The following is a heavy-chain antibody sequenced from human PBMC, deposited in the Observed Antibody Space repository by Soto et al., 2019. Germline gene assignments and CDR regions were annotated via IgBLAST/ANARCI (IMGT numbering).Heavy chain of an antibody. CDR1: GFPFSDYY. D-gene: IGHD3-3*01. V-gene: IGHV1-2*02. CDR3: ARFGVVITNYYYSGMDL. J-gene: IGHJ6*02. Sequence: ASVKVSCKASGFPFSDYYIHWRRQAPGQGPEWMGWINPKSGDTNYARNFLGRVTVTSDTSISTAYLELSRLTSDDTAVYYCARFGVVITNYYYSGMDLWGQGTTVTVSS. CDR2: INPKSGDT.